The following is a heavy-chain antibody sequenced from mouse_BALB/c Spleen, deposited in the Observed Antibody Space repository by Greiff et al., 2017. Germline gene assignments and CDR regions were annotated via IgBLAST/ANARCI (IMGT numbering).Heavy chain of an antibody. D-gene: IGHD1-1*01. CDR1: GYTFTDYE. V-gene: IGHV1-15*01. CDR2: IDPETGGT. J-gene: IGHJ2*01. Sequence: QVQLKESGAELVRPGSSVTLSCKASGYTFTDYEMHWVKQTPVHGLEWIGAIDPETGGTAYNQKFKGKATLTADKSSSTAYMELRSLTSEDSAVYYCTRDYGRNLDYWGQGTTLTVSS. CDR3: TRDYGRNLDY.